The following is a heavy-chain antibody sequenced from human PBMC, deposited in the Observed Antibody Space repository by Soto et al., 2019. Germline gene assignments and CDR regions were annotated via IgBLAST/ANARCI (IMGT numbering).Heavy chain of an antibody. D-gene: IGHD6-19*01. V-gene: IGHV4-59*11. CDR1: GGSISGHY. Sequence: TLSLTCSGSGGSISGHYWTWIRQSPGKGLEWIGYIFYSGSTNYNPSLKSRVTISVDTSKNQFSLKMSSVTAADTAVYYCARVGSSGWSPDYWGRGTLVTVSS. CDR3: ARVGSSGWSPDY. CDR2: IFYSGST. J-gene: IGHJ4*02.